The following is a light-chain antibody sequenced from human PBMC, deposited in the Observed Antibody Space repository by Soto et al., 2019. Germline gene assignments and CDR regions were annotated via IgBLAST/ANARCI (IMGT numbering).Light chain of an antibody. Sequence: EIVMTQSPATLSVSPGERATLSCRASQTISNNLAWYQQKPGQAPRLLIYGASTRASGIPARFSGRGSGTEFTLTISSLQSEDFAVYYCQQYKGYPLTFGGGTKVEI. J-gene: IGKJ4*01. CDR1: QTISNN. CDR2: GAS. V-gene: IGKV3-15*01. CDR3: QQYKGYPLT.